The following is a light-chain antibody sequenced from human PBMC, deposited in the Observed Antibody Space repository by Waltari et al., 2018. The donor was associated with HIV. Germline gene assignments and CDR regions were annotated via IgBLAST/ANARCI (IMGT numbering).Light chain of an antibody. V-gene: IGLV1-40*01. CDR2: NTN. CDR3: QSSDSTLSGSV. Sequence: QSVLTQPPSVSGAPGQRVTLSCTGSRSNIGTHEVHWYQQLPGPAPRRLIYNTNSRPSGVPDRFSGCKSGTSASLAINGLQAEDEADYYCQSSDSTLSGSVFGGGTKLTVL. J-gene: IGLJ2*01. CDR1: RSNIGTHE.